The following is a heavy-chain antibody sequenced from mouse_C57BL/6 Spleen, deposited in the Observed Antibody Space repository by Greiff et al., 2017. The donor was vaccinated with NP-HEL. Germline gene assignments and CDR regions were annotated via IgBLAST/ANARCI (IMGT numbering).Heavy chain of an antibody. CDR2: IYPGNSDT. D-gene: IGHD2-3*01. V-gene: IGHV1-5*01. J-gene: IGHJ2*01. CDR3: TREGLYDGYSSYFDY. Sequence: VQLQQSGTVLARPGASVKMSCKTSGYTFTSYWMHWVKQRPGQGLEWIGAIYPGNSDTSYNQKFKGKAKLTAVTSASTAYMELSSLTNEDSAVYYCTREGLYDGYSSYFDYWGQGTTLTVSS. CDR1: GYTFTSYW.